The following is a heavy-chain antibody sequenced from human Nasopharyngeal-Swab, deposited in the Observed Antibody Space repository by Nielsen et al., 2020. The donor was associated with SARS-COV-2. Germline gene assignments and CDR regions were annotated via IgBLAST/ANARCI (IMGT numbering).Heavy chain of an antibody. CDR3: AGDEKSQGIFGVVISGQWWFDP. Sequence: ASVKVSCKASGYTFTSYAMNWVRQAPGQGLEWMGWINTNTGNPTYAQGFTGRFVFSLDTSVSTAYLQISSLKAEDTAVYYCAGDEKSQGIFGVVISGQWWFDPWGQGTLVTVSS. J-gene: IGHJ5*02. V-gene: IGHV7-4-1*02. D-gene: IGHD3-3*01. CDR1: GYTFTSYA. CDR2: INTNTGNP.